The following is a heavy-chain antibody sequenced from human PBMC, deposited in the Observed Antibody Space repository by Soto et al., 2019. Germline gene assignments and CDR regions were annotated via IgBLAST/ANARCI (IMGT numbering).Heavy chain of an antibody. V-gene: IGHV4-34*01. CDR2: INHSGST. CDR3: ARLRSSGYYSRSKWFDP. Sequence: QVQLQQWGAGLLKPSETLSLTCAVYGGSFSGYYWSWIRQPPGKGLEWIGEINHSGSTNYNPSLKSRVTISVDTYKNQFALKLSSVTAADTAVYYCARLRSSGYYSRSKWFDPWGQGTLVTVSS. CDR1: GGSFSGYY. D-gene: IGHD3-22*01. J-gene: IGHJ5*02.